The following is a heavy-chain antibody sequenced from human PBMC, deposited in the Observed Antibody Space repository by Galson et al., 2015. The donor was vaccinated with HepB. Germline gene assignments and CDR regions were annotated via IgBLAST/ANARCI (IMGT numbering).Heavy chain of an antibody. CDR1: GYTFTSYA. Sequence: SVKVSCKASGYTFTSYAMHWVRQAPGQRLEWMGWINAGNGNTKYSQKFQGRVTITRDTSASTAYMELSSLRSEDTAVYYCARAPPTVVTSGAFDIWGQGTMVTVSS. V-gene: IGHV1-3*01. CDR2: INAGNGNT. J-gene: IGHJ3*02. D-gene: IGHD4-23*01. CDR3: ARAPPTVVTSGAFDI.